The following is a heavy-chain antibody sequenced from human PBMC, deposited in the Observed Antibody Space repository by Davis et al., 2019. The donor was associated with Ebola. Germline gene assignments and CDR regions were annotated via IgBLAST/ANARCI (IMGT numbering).Heavy chain of an antibody. CDR3: VRHPVGLSDAFDI. V-gene: IGHV4-39*01. Sequence: LETLSLTCTVSGGSVSSTTYYWGWIRQPPGKGLEWMGSIYYSGTTYDNPSLKNRVTVSVDRSKNQFSLRLTSVTAADTAVYYCVRHPVGLSDAFDIWGQGRLVAVSS. J-gene: IGHJ3*02. CDR1: GGSVSSTTYY. CDR2: IYYSGTT. D-gene: IGHD1-26*01.